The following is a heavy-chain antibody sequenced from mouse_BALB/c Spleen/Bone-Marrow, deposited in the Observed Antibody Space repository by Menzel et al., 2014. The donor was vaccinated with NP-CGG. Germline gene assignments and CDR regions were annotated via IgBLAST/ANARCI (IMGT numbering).Heavy chain of an antibody. Sequence: VQLKESGPELVKPGASMKISCKASGYSFTGYTMNWVKQSHGKNLEWIGLINPYNGGTSYNQKFKGKATLTVDKSSSTAYMELLSLTSEDSAVYYCARGPHYYGSRDYAMDYWGQGTSVTASS. J-gene: IGHJ4*01. CDR3: ARGPHYYGSRDYAMDY. D-gene: IGHD1-1*01. V-gene: IGHV1-18*01. CDR2: INPYNGGT. CDR1: GYSFTGYT.